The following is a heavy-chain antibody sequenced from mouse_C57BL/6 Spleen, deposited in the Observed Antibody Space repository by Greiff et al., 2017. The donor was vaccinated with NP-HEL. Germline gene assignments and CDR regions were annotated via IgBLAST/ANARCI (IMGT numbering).Heavy chain of an antibody. CDR1: GYTFTSYW. J-gene: IGHJ4*01. D-gene: IGHD2-5*01. Sequence: QVHVKQPGAELVMPGASVKLSCKASGYTFTSYWMHWVKQRPGQGLEWIGEIDPSDSYTNYNQKFKGKSTLTVDKSSSTAYMQLSSLTSEDSAVYYCARAYYSNPYYAMDYWGQGTSVTVSS. CDR2: IDPSDSYT. V-gene: IGHV1-69*01. CDR3: ARAYYSNPYYAMDY.